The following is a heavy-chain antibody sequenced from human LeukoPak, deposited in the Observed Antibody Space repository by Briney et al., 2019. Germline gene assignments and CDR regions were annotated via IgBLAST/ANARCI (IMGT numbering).Heavy chain of an antibody. CDR3: ARGRQQVILFHYYYYMDV. D-gene: IGHD2/OR15-2a*01. CDR1: GFTFSSYW. CDR2: IKQDGSEK. V-gene: IGHV3-7*01. Sequence: GGSLRLSCAASGFTFSSYWMNWVRQAPGKGLEWVANIKQDGSEKYYVDSVKGRFTISRDNAKNSLYLQMNSLRAEDTAVYYCARGRQQVILFHYYYYMDVWGKGTTVTVSS. J-gene: IGHJ6*03.